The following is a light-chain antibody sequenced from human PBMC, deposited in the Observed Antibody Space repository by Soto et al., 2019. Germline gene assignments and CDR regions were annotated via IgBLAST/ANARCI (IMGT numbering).Light chain of an antibody. Sequence: IQMTQSPSSQSASVGDRVTITCRASQAIRNDLGWYQQKPGKAPKLLIYAASTLQPGVSSRFSGTASGTDFTLTISSLQPEDVAIFYCQRYDSPPHTFIFAGGPKV. CDR1: QAIRND. CDR3: QRYDSPPHTFI. J-gene: IGKJ4*01. CDR2: AAS. V-gene: IGKV1-27*01.